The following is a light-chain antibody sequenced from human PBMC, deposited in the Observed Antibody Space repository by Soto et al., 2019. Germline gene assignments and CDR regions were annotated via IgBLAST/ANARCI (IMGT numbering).Light chain of an antibody. CDR2: EVS. Sequence: QSVLTQPPSVSGSPGQSVTISCTGTSSDVGSYNRVSWNQQPPGTAPKLKIYEVSNRPSGVPDRFSGSKSGNTSSLTISGLQAEGEADYYCSSYTSSSTLVFGGGTKLTVL. CDR3: SSYTSSSTLV. CDR1: SSDVGSYNR. J-gene: IGLJ2*01. V-gene: IGLV2-18*02.